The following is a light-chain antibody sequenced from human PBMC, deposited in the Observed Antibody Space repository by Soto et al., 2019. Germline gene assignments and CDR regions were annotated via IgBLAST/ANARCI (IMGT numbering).Light chain of an antibody. Sequence: AIRMTQSTSSLSASTGDRVTITCRASQGISSYLAWYQQKPGKAPKLLIYAASTLQSGVPSRFSGSGSGTDFTLTISCLQSEDCATYYCQQYYSYPGTFGPGTKVDIK. CDR1: QGISSY. V-gene: IGKV1-8*01. CDR3: QQYYSYPGT. CDR2: AAS. J-gene: IGKJ3*01.